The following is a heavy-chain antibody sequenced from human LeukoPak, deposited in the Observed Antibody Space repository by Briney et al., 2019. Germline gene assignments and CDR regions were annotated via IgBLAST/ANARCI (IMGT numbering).Heavy chain of an antibody. CDR3: ARAPNSAWHSFDC. Sequence: GRSLSLSCAASGFTFSAYAMHWFRQAPGKGLEWLAVISPTENKNNYADSAKGRFTISRDNSKDTLYLQMNSLRPEDTAVYYCARAPNSAWHSFDCWGQGTLVIVSS. V-gene: IGHV3-30-3*01. CDR1: GFTFSAYA. J-gene: IGHJ4*02. CDR2: ISPTENKN. D-gene: IGHD6-19*01.